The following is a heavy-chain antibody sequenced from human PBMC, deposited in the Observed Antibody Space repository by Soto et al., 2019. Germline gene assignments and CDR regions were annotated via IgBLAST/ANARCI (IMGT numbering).Heavy chain of an antibody. J-gene: IGHJ4*02. CDR1: GFTFSTYG. CDR3: TRNVRGYCSDFTCPRPDY. V-gene: IGHV3-30*03. D-gene: IGHD2-15*01. Sequence: GGSLRLSCAASGFTFSTYGMHWVRQAPGKGLQWVAVISYDGDYKYYADSVKGRFTISRDNSKNTLDLQMNSLRGEDTAVYYCTRNVRGYCSDFTCPRPDYWGQGTLVTVSS. CDR2: ISYDGDYK.